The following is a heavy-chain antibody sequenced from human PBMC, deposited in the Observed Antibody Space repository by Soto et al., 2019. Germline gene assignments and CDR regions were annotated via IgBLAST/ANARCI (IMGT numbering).Heavy chain of an antibody. V-gene: IGHV3-30*18. J-gene: IGHJ4*02. CDR2: ISYDGSNK. Sequence: WGSLRLSCAASGFTFSSYGMHWVRQAPGKGLEWVAVISYDGSNKYYADSVKGRFTISRDNSKNTLYLQMNSLRAEDTAVYYCAKDLPPYSSSSLVDYWAQGTLVTVSS. CDR3: AKDLPPYSSSSLVDY. CDR1: GFTFSSYG. D-gene: IGHD6-6*01.